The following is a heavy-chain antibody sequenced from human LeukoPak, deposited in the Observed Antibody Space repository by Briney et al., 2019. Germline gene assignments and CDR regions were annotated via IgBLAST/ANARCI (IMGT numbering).Heavy chain of an antibody. CDR3: ARTTEAHSWRTRYYDYYMDV. Sequence: PSETLSLTCTVSGGSISSGSYYWSWIRQPAGKGLEWIGRIYTSGSTNYNPSLKSRVTISVDTSKNQFSLKLSSVTAADTAVYYCARTTEAHSWRTRYYDYYMDVWGKGTTVTVS. J-gene: IGHJ6*03. V-gene: IGHV4-61*02. D-gene: IGHD6-13*01. CDR1: GGSISSGSYY. CDR2: IYTSGST.